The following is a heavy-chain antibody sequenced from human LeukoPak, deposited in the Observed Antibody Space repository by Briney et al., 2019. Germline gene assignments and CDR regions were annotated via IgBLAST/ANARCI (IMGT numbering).Heavy chain of an antibody. CDR1: GFTFSNYA. Sequence: PGGSLRLSCLASGFTFSNYAMHWVRQAPGKGLEHISAITDNAYSTYYADSVKGRFTISRDNSKNTLYLQMSSLTAEDTAVYYCVKRATVGAPSPLFDYWGQGTLVTVSS. D-gene: IGHD1-26*01. CDR3: VKRATVGAPSPLFDY. V-gene: IGHV3-64D*09. CDR2: ITDNAYST. J-gene: IGHJ4*02.